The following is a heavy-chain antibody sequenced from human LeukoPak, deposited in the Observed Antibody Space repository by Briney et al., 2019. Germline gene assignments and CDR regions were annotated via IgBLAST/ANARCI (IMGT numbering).Heavy chain of an antibody. V-gene: IGHV3-23*01. D-gene: IGHD5-12*01. J-gene: IGHJ4*02. CDR1: GFTFSSYA. Sequence: GGSLRLSCAASGFTFSSYAMSWVRQAPGKGLEWVSGVSGSGGSTYYADSVKGRFTISRDNSKNTLYLQMNSLRAEDTAVYYCTKDLDIVATITGNWGQGTLVTVSS. CDR2: VSGSGGST. CDR3: TKDLDIVATITGN.